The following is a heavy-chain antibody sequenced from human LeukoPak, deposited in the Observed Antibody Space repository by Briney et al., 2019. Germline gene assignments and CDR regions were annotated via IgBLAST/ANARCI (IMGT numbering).Heavy chain of an antibody. J-gene: IGHJ4*02. CDR1: GYTFTSYD. Sequence: ASVKVSCKASGYTFTSYDINWVRHATGQGLEWVGWMNPNSGNTGYAQKFQGRVTMTRNTSISTAYMELSSLRSEDTAVYYCARKKPGYYDFWSGYSVDFDYWGQGTLVTVSS. CDR2: MNPNSGNT. V-gene: IGHV1-8*01. CDR3: ARKKPGYYDFWSGYSVDFDY. D-gene: IGHD3-3*01.